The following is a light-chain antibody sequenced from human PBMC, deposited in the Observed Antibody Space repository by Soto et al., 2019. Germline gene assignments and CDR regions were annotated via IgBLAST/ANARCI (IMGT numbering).Light chain of an antibody. CDR2: DAS. V-gene: IGKV3-11*01. CDR3: QQRSNWPIT. Sequence: EIVLTQSPGTLSLSPGERATLSCRASQTVSTNYLAWYQQKPGQAPRLLIYDASNRATGIPARFSGSGSGTDFTLTISSLEPEDFAVYYCQQRSNWPITFGQGTRLEI. CDR1: QTVSTNY. J-gene: IGKJ5*01.